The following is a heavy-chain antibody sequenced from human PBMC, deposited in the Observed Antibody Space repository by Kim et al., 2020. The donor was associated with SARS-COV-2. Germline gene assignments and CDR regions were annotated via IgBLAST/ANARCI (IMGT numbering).Heavy chain of an antibody. D-gene: IGHD6-6*01. CDR3: ARARRGLQLVTGWYFDL. CDR2: ISSSSSTI. Sequence: GGSLRLSCAASGFTFSSYSMNWVRQAPGKGLEWVSYISSSSSTIYYADSVKGRFTISRDNAKNSLYLQMNSLRDEDTAVYYCARARRGLQLVTGWYFDLWGRGTLVTVSS. CDR1: GFTFSSYS. V-gene: IGHV3-48*02. J-gene: IGHJ2*01.